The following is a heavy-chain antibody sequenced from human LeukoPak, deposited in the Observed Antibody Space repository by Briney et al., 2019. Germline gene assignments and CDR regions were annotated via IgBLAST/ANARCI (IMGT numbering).Heavy chain of an antibody. CDR2: ISYDGSNK. Sequence: GGSRRLSFAASGFTFSSYAMHWVRQAPGKGREWVAVISYDGSNKYYADSVKGRFTISRDNAKNSLYLQMNSLRAEDTALYYCAKDRAWGGSYPEAAFDIWGQGTMVTVSS. CDR3: AKDRAWGGSYPEAAFDI. J-gene: IGHJ3*02. D-gene: IGHD1-26*01. CDR1: GFTFSSYA. V-gene: IGHV3-30-3*01.